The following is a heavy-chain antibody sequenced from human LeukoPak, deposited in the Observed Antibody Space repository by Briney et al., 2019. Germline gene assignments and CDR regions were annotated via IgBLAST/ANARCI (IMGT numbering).Heavy chain of an antibody. CDR3: ARDDRLGPAIPRDGFDI. CDR1: GGSFSGYY. CDR2: INHSGST. D-gene: IGHD2-21*02. Sequence: SETLSHTCAVYGGSFSGYYWSWIRQPPGKGLEWIGEINHSGSTNYNPSLKSRVTISVDTSKNQFSLRLISVTAADTAVYYCARDDRLGPAIPRDGFDIWGQGTMVTVSS. V-gene: IGHV4-34*01. J-gene: IGHJ3*02.